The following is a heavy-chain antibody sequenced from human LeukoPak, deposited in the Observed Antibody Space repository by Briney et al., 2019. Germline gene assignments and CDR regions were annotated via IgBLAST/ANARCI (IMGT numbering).Heavy chain of an antibody. Sequence: GGSLRLSCAASGFTFSSYAMSWVRQAPGKGLEWVSVISVSGCSTSYGDSVQGRFTISRDNSKNTVYLQMNSLRAEDTAVYYCAKGGSSGYYSSFYYWGQGTLVTVSS. J-gene: IGHJ4*02. D-gene: IGHD3-22*01. CDR2: ISVSGCST. V-gene: IGHV3-23*01. CDR1: GFTFSSYA. CDR3: AKGGSSGYYSSFYY.